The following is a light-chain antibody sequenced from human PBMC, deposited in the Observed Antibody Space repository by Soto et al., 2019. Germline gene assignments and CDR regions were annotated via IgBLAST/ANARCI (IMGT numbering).Light chain of an antibody. CDR2: GAS. CDR1: QSVSSNY. V-gene: IGKV3-20*01. CDR3: QHYGTSRVT. Sequence: EIVSTQSPGTLSLSPGERATLSCRASQSVSSNYLAWYQQKPGHAPRLLIYGASSRATGVPDRFSGSGSGTDFTLTISRLEPEEFAVYYCQHYGTSRVTFGPGTKVDIK. J-gene: IGKJ3*01.